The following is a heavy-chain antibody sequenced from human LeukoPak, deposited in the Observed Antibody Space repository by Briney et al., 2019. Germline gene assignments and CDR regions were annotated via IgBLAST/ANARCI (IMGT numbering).Heavy chain of an antibody. J-gene: IGHJ4*02. V-gene: IGHV4-34*01. CDR3: ARASRRWLHPQYYFDY. D-gene: IGHD5-24*01. CDR1: GGSFSGYY. CDR2: INHSGST. Sequence: SETLSLTCAVYGGSFSGYYWSWIRQPPGKGLEWIGEINHSGSTNYNPSLESRVTISVDTSKNQFSLKLSSVTAADTAVYYCARASRRWLHPQYYFDYWGQGTLVTVSS.